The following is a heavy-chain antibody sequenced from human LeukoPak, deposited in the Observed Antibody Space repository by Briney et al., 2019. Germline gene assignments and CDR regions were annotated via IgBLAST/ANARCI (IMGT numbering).Heavy chain of an antibody. CDR1: GYTFTSCD. J-gene: IGHJ4*02. CDR3: TRGSSGRRDN. V-gene: IGHV1-8*01. D-gene: IGHD6-19*01. Sequence: ASVKVSCKASGYTFTSCDINWVRQGTGQGLEWMGWMDPNSGNTGYGQSFQGRITMTRDISIGTAYMELSNLTSEDTAIYYCTRGSSGRRDNWGQGTLVTVSA. CDR2: MDPNSGNT.